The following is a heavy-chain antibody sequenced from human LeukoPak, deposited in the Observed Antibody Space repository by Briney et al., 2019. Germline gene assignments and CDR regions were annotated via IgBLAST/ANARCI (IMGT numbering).Heavy chain of an antibody. Sequence: ASVKVSCKASGYPYTGYYMHWVRQAPGQGLEWMGWINPNSGGTNYAQKFKGRVTMTRDTSISTAYMELSNLTAYDTDVYYCARDRTGESDFDYWGQGTLVTVSS. CDR1: GYPYTGYY. D-gene: IGHD7-27*01. J-gene: IGHJ4*02. V-gene: IGHV1-2*02. CDR3: ARDRTGESDFDY. CDR2: INPNSGGT.